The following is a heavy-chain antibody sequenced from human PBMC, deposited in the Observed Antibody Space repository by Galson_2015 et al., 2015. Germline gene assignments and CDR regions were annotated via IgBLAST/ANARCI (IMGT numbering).Heavy chain of an antibody. CDR2: IIPIFGTA. CDR1: GGTFSSYA. D-gene: IGHD2-21*02. CDR3: ARGGGMVTTGHWFDP. Sequence: SVKVSCKASGGTFSSYAISWVRQAPGQGLEWMGGIIPIFGTANYAQKFQGRVTITADESTSTAHMELSSLSSEDTAVYYCARGGGMVTTGHWFDPWGQGTLVTVSS. V-gene: IGHV1-69*13. J-gene: IGHJ5*02.